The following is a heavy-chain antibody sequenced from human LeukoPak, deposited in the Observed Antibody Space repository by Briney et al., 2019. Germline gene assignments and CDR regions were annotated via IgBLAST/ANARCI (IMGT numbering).Heavy chain of an antibody. D-gene: IGHD6-13*01. CDR3: ARRIASAGLYYFDY. V-gene: IGHV5-51*01. J-gene: IGHJ4*02. Sequence: GVSLKISCKGSGYRFNAYWIAWVRQMPGKGLEWMGIIYPDDSDTRYSPSFQGQVTISADKSVRTAYLQWSSLKASDTAMYYCARRIASAGLYYFDYWGQGTLVTVSS. CDR2: IYPDDSDT. CDR1: GYRFNAYW.